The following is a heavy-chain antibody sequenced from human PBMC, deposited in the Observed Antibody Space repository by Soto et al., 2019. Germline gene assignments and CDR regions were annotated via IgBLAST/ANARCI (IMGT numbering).Heavy chain of an antibody. CDR1: GGTFSSYA. Sequence: ASVKVSCKASGGTFSSYAISWVRQAPGQGLEWMGGIIPIFGTANYAQKFQGRVTITADESTSTAYMELSSLRSEDTAVYYCATNAPGGVCSSTSCYAFDIWGQGTMVTVSS. V-gene: IGHV1-69*13. J-gene: IGHJ3*02. CDR2: IIPIFGTA. CDR3: ATNAPGGVCSSTSCYAFDI. D-gene: IGHD2-2*01.